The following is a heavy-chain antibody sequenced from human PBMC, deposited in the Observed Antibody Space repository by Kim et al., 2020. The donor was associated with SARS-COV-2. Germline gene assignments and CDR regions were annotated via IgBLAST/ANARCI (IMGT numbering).Heavy chain of an antibody. D-gene: IGHD6-19*01. V-gene: IGHV3-64*02. CDR2: ISSNGGST. CDR3: ARGGRXGWXLENEHYXDY. CDR1: GFTFSSYA. J-gene: IGHJ4*02. Sequence: GGTLRLSCAASGFTFSSYAMHWVRQAPGKGLEYVSAISSNGGSTYYADSVKGRFTISRDNSKNTLYLQMGSLRAEDMAVYYCARGGRXGWXLENEHYXDYWGQGTLXTXSS.